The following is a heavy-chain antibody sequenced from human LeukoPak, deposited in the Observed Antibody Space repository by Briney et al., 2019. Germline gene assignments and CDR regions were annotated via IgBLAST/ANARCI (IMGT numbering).Heavy chain of an antibody. J-gene: IGHJ6*02. Sequence: GESLKISCEGSGYSFTSYWIGWVRQMPGKGLEWMGIIYPGDSDTRYSPSFQGQVTISADKSISTAYLQWSSLKASDTAMYYCARQVSEAAAGGYYYYYGMDVWGQGTTVTVSS. CDR2: IYPGDSDT. D-gene: IGHD6-13*01. CDR3: ARQVSEAAAGGYYYYYGMDV. CDR1: GYSFTSYW. V-gene: IGHV5-51*01.